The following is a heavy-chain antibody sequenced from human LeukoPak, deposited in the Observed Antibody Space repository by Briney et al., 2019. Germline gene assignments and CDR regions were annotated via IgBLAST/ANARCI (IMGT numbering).Heavy chain of an antibody. V-gene: IGHV1-2*02. CDR1: GCTFTGYY. CDR3: ATGYYYDYSGYPDY. CDR2: INPNTGGT. D-gene: IGHD3-22*01. Sequence: ASVKVSCKASGCTFTGYYMHWVRQAPGQGLEWMGWINPNTGGTNYAQKFQGRVTMTRDTSISTAYMELSRLRSDDTAVYYCATGYYYDYSGYPDYWGQGTLVTVSS. J-gene: IGHJ4*02.